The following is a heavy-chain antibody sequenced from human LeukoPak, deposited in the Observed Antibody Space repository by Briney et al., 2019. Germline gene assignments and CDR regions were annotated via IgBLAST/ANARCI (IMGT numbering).Heavy chain of an antibody. CDR3: ASVRSSWNPGTPS. CDR2: IYPSGNT. D-gene: IGHD6-13*01. V-gene: IGHV4-61*02. Sequence: PSHTLSLTCTVSGDSISNSRHYWSWIRQPAGKGLERIGRIYPSGNTNYNPSLKSRVTTSLDTTKNQFSLILRSVTATHTAVYYCASVRSSWNPGTPSWGQGTLVSASS. J-gene: IGHJ5*02. CDR1: GDSISNSRHY.